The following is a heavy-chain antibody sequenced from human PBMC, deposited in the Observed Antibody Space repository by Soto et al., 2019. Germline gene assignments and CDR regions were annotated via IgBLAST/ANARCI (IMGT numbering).Heavy chain of an antibody. D-gene: IGHD3-22*01. J-gene: IGHJ6*02. CDR1: GFTFSSYG. CDR3: ARDSNYDSSGYYTFGGYRMDV. V-gene: IGHV3-33*01. Sequence: PGGSLRLSCAASGFTFSSYGMHWVRQAPGKGLEWVAVIWYDGSNKYYADSVKGRFTISRDNSKNTLYLQMNSLRAEDTAVYYCARDSNYDSSGYYTFGGYRMDVWGQGTTVTVSS. CDR2: IWYDGSNK.